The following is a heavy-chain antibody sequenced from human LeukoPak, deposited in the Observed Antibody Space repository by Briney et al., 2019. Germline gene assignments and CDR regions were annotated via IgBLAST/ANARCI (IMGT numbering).Heavy chain of an antibody. J-gene: IGHJ2*01. Sequence: KPWGTLSLTCTASGGSISSYYWSWVRQPPGKGLEWIGYIYYSGSTNYNPSLKSRVTISVDTSKNQFSLKLSSVTAADTAVYYCASSDGSGWYFDLWGRGTLVTVSS. V-gene: IGHV4-59*01. D-gene: IGHD5-24*01. CDR1: GGSISSYY. CDR3: ASSDGSGWYFDL. CDR2: IYYSGST.